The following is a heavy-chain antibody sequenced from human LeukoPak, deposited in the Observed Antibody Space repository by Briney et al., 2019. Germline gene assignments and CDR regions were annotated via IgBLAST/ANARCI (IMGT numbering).Heavy chain of an antibody. V-gene: IGHV4-38-2*02. D-gene: IGHD4-23*01. CDR2: VYHSGST. CDR1: GGSISSGYY. CDR3: ARDLYDNGANSALAY. Sequence: SETLSLTCTVSGGSISSGYYWGWIRQPPGKGLEWIGSVYHSGSTNYNPSLRSRVTVSVDTSKNQFSLKLSSVTAADTAVYYCARDLYDNGANSALAYWGQGTLVTVSS. J-gene: IGHJ4*02.